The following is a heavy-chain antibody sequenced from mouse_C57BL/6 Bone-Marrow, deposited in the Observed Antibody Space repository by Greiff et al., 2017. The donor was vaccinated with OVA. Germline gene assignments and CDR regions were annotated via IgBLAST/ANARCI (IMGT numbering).Heavy chain of an antibody. V-gene: IGHV1-77*01. CDR3: ASIYYNYLYAY. CDR1: GYTFTDYD. D-gene: IGHD2-4*01. CDR2: IGPGSGSN. J-gene: IGHJ3*01. Sequence: VQGVESGAGLVKPGASVKLSCKASGYTFTDYDINWVKQRPGQGLEWVAKIGPGSGSNSYNEKFKGKVTLTADKSTSTAYMQLSRLTSEDTAVYFCASIYYNYLYAYGGQGQLVTVTA.